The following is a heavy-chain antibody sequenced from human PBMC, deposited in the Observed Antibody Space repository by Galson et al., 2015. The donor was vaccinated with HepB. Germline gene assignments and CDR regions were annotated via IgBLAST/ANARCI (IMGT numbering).Heavy chain of an antibody. CDR1: GFTFSNAW. V-gene: IGHV3-15*05. Sequence: SLRLSCAASGFTFSNAWMSWVRQAPGKGLEWVGRIKSKTDGGTTDYAAPVKGRFTISRDNSKNSLYLQMNSLRAEDTALYYCAKDMAPKESYGQFVGMDVWGQGTTVTVSS. D-gene: IGHD1-26*01. CDR3: AKDMAPKESYGQFVGMDV. J-gene: IGHJ6*02. CDR2: IKSKTDGGTT.